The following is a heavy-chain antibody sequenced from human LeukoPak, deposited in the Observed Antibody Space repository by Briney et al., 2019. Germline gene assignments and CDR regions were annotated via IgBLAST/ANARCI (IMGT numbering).Heavy chain of an antibody. CDR1: GGSISSSSYY. J-gene: IGHJ6*03. V-gene: IGHV4-39*07. CDR3: AREAPGIAAAGRKDYYYYHYMDV. Sequence: SETLSLTCTVSGGSISSSSYYWGWIRQPPGKGLEWIGSIYYSGSTYYNPSLKSRVTISVDTSNNQFSLKLSSVTAADTAVYYCAREAPGIAAAGRKDYYYYHYMDVWGKGTTVTVSS. D-gene: IGHD6-13*01. CDR2: IYYSGST.